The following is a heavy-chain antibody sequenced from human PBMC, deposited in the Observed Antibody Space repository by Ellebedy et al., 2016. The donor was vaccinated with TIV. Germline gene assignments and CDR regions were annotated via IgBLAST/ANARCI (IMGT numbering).Heavy chain of an antibody. CDR2: IYKDGSQK. V-gene: IGHV3-7*01. CDR3: ARRGSYGDYAVQVNSWFDR. CDR1: GFTLRSYW. Sequence: GESLKISCAASGFTLRSYWMGWVRQAPGKGLEWVANIYKDGSQKYYLDSLKGRFTISRDNAITSLFLQMNSLIAGDTAVYYCARRGSYGDYAVQVNSWFDRWGRGTLVTVSS. D-gene: IGHD4-17*01. J-gene: IGHJ5*02.